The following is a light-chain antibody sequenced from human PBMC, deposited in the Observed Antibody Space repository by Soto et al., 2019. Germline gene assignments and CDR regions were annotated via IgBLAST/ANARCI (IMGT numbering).Light chain of an antibody. V-gene: IGLV2-14*03. CDR3: SSYRSTAALG. CDR2: GVS. J-gene: IGLJ1*01. Sequence: QSVLTQPASVSGSPGQSITISCTGTSSDVGGYNYVSWYQQHPGKAPKLMIYGVSNLPSGVSHRFSGSKSGNTASLTISGLQAEDEADYYCSSYRSTAALGFGTGTKLTV. CDR1: SSDVGGYNY.